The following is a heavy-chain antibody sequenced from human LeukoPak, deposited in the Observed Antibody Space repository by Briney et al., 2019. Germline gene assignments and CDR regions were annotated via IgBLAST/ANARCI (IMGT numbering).Heavy chain of an antibody. J-gene: IGHJ3*02. CDR2: ISYDGSNK. V-gene: IGHV3-30*04. Sequence: GGSLRLSCAASGFTFRSHAMSWVRQAPGKGLEWVAVISYDGSNKYYADSVKGRFTISRDNSKNTLYLQMNSLRAEDTAVYYCTADAFDIWGQGTMVTVSS. CDR1: GFTFRSHA. CDR3: TADAFDI. D-gene: IGHD2-21*02.